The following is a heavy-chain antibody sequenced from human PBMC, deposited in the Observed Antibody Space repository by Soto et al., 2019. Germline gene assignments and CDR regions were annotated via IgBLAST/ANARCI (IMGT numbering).Heavy chain of an antibody. CDR2: ISADSGNT. CDR3: ERRPFGVVSDFHS. V-gene: IGHV1-18*04. J-gene: IGHJ4*02. CDR1: GYTFTSYG. D-gene: IGHD3-3*01. Sequence: QVQLVQSGAEVKKPGASVKVSCKASGYTFTSYGISWVRQAPGQGLEWMGWISADSGNTNYAQKLQGRVTMTTDTSKSPAYMELRSLRSDDTAVYSCERRPFGVVSDFHSWGQGTLVTVS.